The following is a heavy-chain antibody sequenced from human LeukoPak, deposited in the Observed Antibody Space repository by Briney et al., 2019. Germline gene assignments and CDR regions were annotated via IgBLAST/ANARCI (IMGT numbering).Heavy chain of an antibody. CDR2: ISYSGST. V-gene: IGHV4-59*11. J-gene: IGHJ6*03. CDR3: ARDVVLRYFDRPYYMDV. D-gene: IGHD3-9*01. CDR1: GVPISSHY. Sequence: SETLSLTCTVSGVPISSHYWSWIRQPPGKGLEWIGYISYSGSTTYNPSLASRVTMSVDTSRNQFSLKVRSVTAADTAVYFCARDVVLRYFDRPYYMDVWGKGITVTVSS.